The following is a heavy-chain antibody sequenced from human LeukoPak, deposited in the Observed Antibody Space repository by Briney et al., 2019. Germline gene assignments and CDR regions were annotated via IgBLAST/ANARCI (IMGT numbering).Heavy chain of an antibody. CDR2: ISSSSSSNI. CDR1: GFTFSSYT. J-gene: IGHJ4*02. V-gene: IGHV3-48*04. D-gene: IGHD1-26*01. Sequence: PGGSLRLSCAASGFTFSSYTMNWVRQAPGKGLEWVSYISSSSSSNIYYADSVKGRFTISRDNAKNSLYLQMNSLRAEDTAVYYCARKTIGLGAKDWGQGTLVTVSS. CDR3: ARKTIGLGAKD.